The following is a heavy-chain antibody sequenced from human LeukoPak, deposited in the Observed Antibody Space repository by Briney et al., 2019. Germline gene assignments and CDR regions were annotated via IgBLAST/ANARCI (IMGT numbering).Heavy chain of an antibody. J-gene: IGHJ3*02. V-gene: IGHV4-59*08. D-gene: IGHD3-10*01. CDR3: ARHSITMVRGVMAFPGATYAFDI. CDR1: GGSISSYY. CDR2: IYYSGST. Sequence: SETLSLTCTVSGGSISSYYWSWIRQPPGKGLEWIGYIYYSGSTNYNPSLKSRVTISVDTSKNQFSLKLSSVTAADTAVYYCARHSITMVRGVMAFPGATYAFDIWGQGTMVTVSS.